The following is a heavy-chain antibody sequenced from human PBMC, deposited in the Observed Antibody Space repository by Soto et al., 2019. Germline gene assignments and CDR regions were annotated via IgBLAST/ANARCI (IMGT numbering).Heavy chain of an antibody. CDR1: GASITYGAYS. CDR3: ARGGGFDSFDY. CDR2: INHLETT. D-gene: IGHD3-10*01. J-gene: IGHJ4*02. Sequence: SETLSLTCTVSGASITYGAYSWIWVRQTPGKGLEWIGYINHLETTFYNPSFESRLTLSIDRTKNQFSLNLKSMSAADRAVYFCARGGGFDSFDYWGQGILVTVSS. V-gene: IGHV4-30-2*01.